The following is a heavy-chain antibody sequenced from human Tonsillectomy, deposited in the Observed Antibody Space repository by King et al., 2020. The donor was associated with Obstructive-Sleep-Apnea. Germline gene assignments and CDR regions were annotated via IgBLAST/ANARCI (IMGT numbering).Heavy chain of an antibody. J-gene: IGHJ6*02. CDR1: GYTFTSYT. D-gene: IGHD3-9*01. Sequence: GQLVQSGAEVKKPGASVKVSCKASGYTFTSYTISWVRQAPGQGLEWMGWISAYNGNTNYAQKLQGRVTMTTDTSTSTAYMELRSLRSDDTAVYYCARDSNDYDILTGSLGDDGMDVWGQGTTVTVSS. V-gene: IGHV1-18*01. CDR3: ARDSNDYDILTGSLGDDGMDV. CDR2: ISAYNGNT.